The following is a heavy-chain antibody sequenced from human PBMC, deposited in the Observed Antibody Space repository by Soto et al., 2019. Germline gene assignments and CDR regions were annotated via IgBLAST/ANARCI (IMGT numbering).Heavy chain of an antibody. J-gene: IGHJ4*02. CDR1: GVSISSYY. V-gene: IGHV4-59*08. D-gene: IGHD3-16*01. Sequence: SETLSLTCTVFGVSISSYYWSWIRQPPGKGLEWIAYIYYSGSTNYNPSLKSRVTISVDTSKNQFSLNLRSVTAADTAVYYCASTTYYDYIWGSFPAGGFDYWGQGTLVTVSS. CDR2: IYYSGST. CDR3: ASTTYYDYIWGSFPAGGFDY.